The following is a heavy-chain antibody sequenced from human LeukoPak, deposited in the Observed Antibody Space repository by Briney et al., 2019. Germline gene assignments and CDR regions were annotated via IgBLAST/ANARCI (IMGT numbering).Heavy chain of an antibody. J-gene: IGHJ6*02. CDR3: AKDSSYRGYSYGRYYGMDV. D-gene: IGHD5-18*01. V-gene: IGHV3-23*01. Sequence: PGGSLRLSCAASGFTFSSYAMSWVRQAPGKGLEWVSAISGSGGSTYYADSVKGRFTISRDNSKNTLYLQMNSLRAEDTAVYYCAKDSSYRGYSYGRYYGMDVWGQGTTVTVSS. CDR1: GFTFSSYA. CDR2: ISGSGGST.